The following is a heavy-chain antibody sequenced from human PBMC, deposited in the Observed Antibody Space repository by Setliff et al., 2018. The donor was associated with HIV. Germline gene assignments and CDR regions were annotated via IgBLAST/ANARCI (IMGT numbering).Heavy chain of an antibody. CDR3: ARVPVSSYYYYMDV. CDR1: GDTLTDYY. J-gene: IGHJ6*03. Sequence: ASVKVSCKSSGDTLTDYYMHWVRQAPGQGFEWMGWINPNSGDTNYAQKFQGRVTMTRDTSISTVYMELRSLRSDDSAVYYCARVPVSSYYYYMDVWGKGTTVTVSS. D-gene: IGHD6-13*01. CDR2: INPNSGDT. V-gene: IGHV1-2*02.